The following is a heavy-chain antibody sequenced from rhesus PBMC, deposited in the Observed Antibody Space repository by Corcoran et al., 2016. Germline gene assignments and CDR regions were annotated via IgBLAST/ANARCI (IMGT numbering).Heavy chain of an antibody. D-gene: IGHD4-23*01. Sequence: QVQLQESGPGVVKPSETLSLTCAVSGGSISDSYRWSWIRQPPGKGLEWIGYIYWSGTGTNYTPSLKSRGTISKDTSKNQFSLKLSSGTAADTAVDYCAIYSNYAIADYWGQGVLVTVSS. CDR3: AIYSNYAIADY. CDR1: GGSISDSYR. V-gene: IGHV4S10*01. CDR2: IYWSGTGT. J-gene: IGHJ4*01.